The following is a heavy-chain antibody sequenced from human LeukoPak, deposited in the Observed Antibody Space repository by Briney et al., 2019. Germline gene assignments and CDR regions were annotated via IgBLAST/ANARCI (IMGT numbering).Heavy chain of an antibody. CDR2: ISSGSTNI. CDR1: GFTFSIYS. V-gene: IGHV3-21*01. CDR3: ARVGGYCSSVSNCYGDY. D-gene: IGHD2-2*01. Sequence: GGSLRLSCAASGFTFSIYSMNWVRQAPGKGLEWVSCISSGSTNIYYADSARGRFTISRDNAKNSLYLQMNSLRAEDTAVYYCARVGGYCSSVSNCYGDYWGQGILVTVSS. J-gene: IGHJ4*02.